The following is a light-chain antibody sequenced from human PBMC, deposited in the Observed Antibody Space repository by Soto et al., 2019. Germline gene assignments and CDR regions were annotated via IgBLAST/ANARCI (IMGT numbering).Light chain of an antibody. CDR1: QSVSSS. V-gene: IGKV3-15*01. J-gene: IGKJ1*01. Sequence: EIVMTQSPATLSVSPGERATLSCRASQSVSSSLAWYQQRPGQAPRLLIYGASTRATGIPARFSGSGSGTXXXXXXXSLQSEDFAIYYCQQYNSWQTFGQGTKVEIK. CDR3: QQYNSWQT. CDR2: GAS.